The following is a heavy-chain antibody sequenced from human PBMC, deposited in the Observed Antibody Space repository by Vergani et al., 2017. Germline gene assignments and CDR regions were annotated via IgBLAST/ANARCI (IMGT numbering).Heavy chain of an antibody. CDR3: ARAGSSTMPRNWFDP. J-gene: IGHJ5*02. CDR2: IYYSGST. V-gene: IGHV4-59*01. Sequence: QVQLQESGPGLVKPSETLSLTCTVSGGSISSYYWSWIRQPPGKGLEWIGYIYYSGSTNYNPSLKSRVTISVDTSKNQFSLKLSSVTAADTAVYYCARAGSSTMPRNWFDPWGQGTLVTVSS. CDR1: GGSISSYY. D-gene: IGHD2-2*01.